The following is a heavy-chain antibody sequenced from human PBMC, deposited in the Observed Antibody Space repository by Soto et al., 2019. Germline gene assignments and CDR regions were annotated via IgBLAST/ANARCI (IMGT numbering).Heavy chain of an antibody. Sequence: GGSLRLSCAASGFTFSNAWMSWVRQAPGKGLEWVGRIKSKTDGGTTDYAAPVKGRFTISRDDSKNTLYLQMNSLKTEDTAVYYCTTARGVRGVTNNWFDPWGQGTLVTVSS. CDR1: GFTFSNAW. D-gene: IGHD3-10*01. V-gene: IGHV3-15*01. CDR2: IKSKTDGGTT. J-gene: IGHJ5*02. CDR3: TTARGVRGVTNNWFDP.